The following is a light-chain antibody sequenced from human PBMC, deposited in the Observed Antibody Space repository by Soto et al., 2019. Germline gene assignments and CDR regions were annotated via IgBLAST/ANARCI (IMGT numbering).Light chain of an antibody. CDR2: DAS. J-gene: IGKJ1*01. CDR3: QQRSNWPKT. V-gene: IGKV3-11*01. CDR1: QSISSY. Sequence: EIVLTQSPATLSLSPGERATLSCRASQSISSYLAWYQQKPGQAPGLLIYDASNRATGIPARFSGSGSGTDFTLIISSLEPEDFAVYYCQQRSNWPKTFGQGTKVEIK.